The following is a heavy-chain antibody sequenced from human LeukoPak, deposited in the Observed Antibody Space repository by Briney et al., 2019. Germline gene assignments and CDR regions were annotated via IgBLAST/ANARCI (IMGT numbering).Heavy chain of an antibody. Sequence: PGGSLRLSCAASGFTFSSYAMSWVPQAPGKWLEWVSAISGSGGSTYYADSVKGRFTISRDNSKNTLYLQMNSRRAEDTAVYYCALSQYSPSTFDYWGQGPLVTVSS. CDR3: ALSQYSPSTFDY. CDR2: ISGSGGST. V-gene: IGHV3-23*01. D-gene: IGHD6-6*01. CDR1: GFTFSSYA. J-gene: IGHJ4*02.